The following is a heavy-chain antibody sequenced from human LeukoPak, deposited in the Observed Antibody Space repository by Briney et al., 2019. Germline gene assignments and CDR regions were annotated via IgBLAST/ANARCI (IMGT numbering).Heavy chain of an antibody. CDR2: INPNSGDT. J-gene: IGHJ4*02. V-gene: IGHV1-2*02. CDR3: ARGSAEGPDY. Sequence: GASVKVSCKASGYTFSGYYMYWVRQAPGQGLEWMGWINPNSGDTNYAQKFQGRVTMTRDTSISTAYMDLSGLRSDDTAVYYCARGSAEGPDYWGQGTLVTVSS. CDR1: GYTFSGYY.